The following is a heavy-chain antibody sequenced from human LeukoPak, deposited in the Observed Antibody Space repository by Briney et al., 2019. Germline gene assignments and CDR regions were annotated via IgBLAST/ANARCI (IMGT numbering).Heavy chain of an antibody. CDR3: ARDNPGIGIDY. J-gene: IGHJ4*02. Sequence: PPGGSLRLSCAAPGFTFSSYWMPWVRQTPEKGLVWVSHITSDGSSPGYADSVRGRFTISRDNVKNTLYLQMDSLRADDTGVYYCARDNPGIGIDYWGQGTLVTVSS. D-gene: IGHD1-14*01. CDR1: GFTFSSYW. V-gene: IGHV3-74*01. CDR2: ITSDGSSP.